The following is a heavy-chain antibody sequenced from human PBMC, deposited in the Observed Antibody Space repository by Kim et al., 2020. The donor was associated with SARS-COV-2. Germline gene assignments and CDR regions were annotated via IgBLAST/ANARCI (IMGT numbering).Heavy chain of an antibody. V-gene: IGHV3-33*01. CDR1: GFTFSSYG. J-gene: IGHJ6*02. D-gene: IGHD1-26*01. CDR2: IWYDGSNK. Sequence: GGSLRLSGAASGFTFSSYGMHWVRQAPGKGLEWVAVIWYDGSNKYYADSVKGRFTISRDNSKNTLYLQMNSLRAEDTAVYYCARDLLVGATSYGIDVWGRGTTVTVSS. CDR3: ARDLLVGATSYGIDV.